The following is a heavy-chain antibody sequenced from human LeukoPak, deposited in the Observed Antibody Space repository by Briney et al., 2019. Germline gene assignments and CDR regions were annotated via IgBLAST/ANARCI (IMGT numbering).Heavy chain of an antibody. V-gene: IGHV3-23*01. D-gene: IGHD1-26*01. J-gene: IGHJ4*02. CDR3: AKSGSYGSFFDY. CDR1: GLTFINFG. CDR2: ISGSGGST. Sequence: PGGSLRLSCAASGLTFINFGMTWVRQAPGKGLEWVSAISGSGGSTYYADSVKGRFTISRDNSKNTLYLQMNSLRAEDTAVYYCAKSGSYGSFFDYWGQGTLVTVSS.